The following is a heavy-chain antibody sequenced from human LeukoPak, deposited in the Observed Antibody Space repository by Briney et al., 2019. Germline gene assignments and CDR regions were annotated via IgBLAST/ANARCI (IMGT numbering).Heavy chain of an antibody. D-gene: IGHD3-22*01. V-gene: IGHV3-48*01. CDR1: EFTFSSYS. Sequence: GGSLRLSCAASEFTFSSYSMNWVRQAPGKGLEWVSYISSSSSTIYYADSVKGRFTTSRDNAKNSLYLQMNSLRAEDTAVYYCARDTYYYDSSGKAWDYWGQGTLVTVSS. J-gene: IGHJ4*02. CDR3: ARDTYYYDSSGKAWDY. CDR2: ISSSSSTI.